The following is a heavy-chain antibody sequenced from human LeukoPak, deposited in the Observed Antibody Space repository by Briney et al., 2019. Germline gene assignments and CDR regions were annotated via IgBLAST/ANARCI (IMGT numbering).Heavy chain of an antibody. CDR3: ARASFQRWLQLGGD. J-gene: IGHJ4*02. CDR1: KFAFSSYA. D-gene: IGHD5-24*01. V-gene: IGHV3-23*01. Sequence: GGSLRLSCAASKFAFSSYAMSWVRQAPGKGLEWVSAISGGGGNTYYADSVKGRFTISRDNSKNTLYLQMNSLRAEDTAVYYCARASFQRWLQLGGDWGQGALVTVSS. CDR2: ISGGGGNT.